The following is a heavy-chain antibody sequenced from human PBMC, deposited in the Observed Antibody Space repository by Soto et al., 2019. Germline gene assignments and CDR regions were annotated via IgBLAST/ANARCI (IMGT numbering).Heavy chain of an antibody. D-gene: IGHD3-22*01. CDR1: GFKFSDFA. CDR2: INGGSTQT. V-gene: IGHV3-11*06. Sequence: QLQLVESGGALVKPGGSLRLSCAASGFKFSDFAMSWIRQAPGKGLEWIGHINGGSTQTQYVDSVRGRFTISRDNAKNLLFLQMHSLRPEDVSVYYCARGTPYLNKIGHEGGQGTLVTVSS. CDR3: ARGTPYLNKIGHE. J-gene: IGHJ4*02.